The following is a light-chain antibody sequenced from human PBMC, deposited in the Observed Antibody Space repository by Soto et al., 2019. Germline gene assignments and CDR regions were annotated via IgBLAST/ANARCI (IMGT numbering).Light chain of an antibody. CDR2: GAS. J-gene: IGKJ3*01. V-gene: IGKV3-20*01. CDR3: HQYGSSPFT. Sequence: EIVLTQSPGTLSSSPGERATISCRASQTVNNNYLTWYQQTPGQAPRLLIYGASSRATGIPDRFSGSGSGADLTLTISRLEPEDFVVYYCHQYGSSPFTFGPGTKVDIK. CDR1: QTVNNNY.